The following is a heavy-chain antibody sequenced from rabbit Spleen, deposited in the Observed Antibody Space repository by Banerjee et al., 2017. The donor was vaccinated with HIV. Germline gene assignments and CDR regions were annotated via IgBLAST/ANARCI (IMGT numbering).Heavy chain of an antibody. CDR3: ARSPGRTYNL. D-gene: IGHD8-1*01. V-gene: IGHV1S45*01. CDR2: IYAGSSGST. J-gene: IGHJ3*01. CDR1: GFSFSNDYY. Sequence: QEQLVESGGGLVQPEGSLTLTCTASGFSFSNDYYMCWGRQAPGKGLELIACIYAGSSGSTYYASWAKGRFTISKTSSTTVTLQMTSLTAADTATYFCARSPGRTYNLWGQGTLVTVS.